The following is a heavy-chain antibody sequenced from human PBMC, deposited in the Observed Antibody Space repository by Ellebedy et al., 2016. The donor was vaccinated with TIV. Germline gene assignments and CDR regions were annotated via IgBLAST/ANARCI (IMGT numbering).Heavy chain of an antibody. CDR3: ARGGGYGGRFDP. V-gene: IGHV1-46*01. D-gene: IGHD4-23*01. Sequence: AASVKVSCKASGFSLTDYYIHWIRQAPGQGLEWMGIINPSGGSTTYAQKFQGRVTMTRDTSTSTVYMELSSLRSEDTAVYYCARGGGYGGRFDPWGQGTLVTVSS. CDR2: INPSGGST. J-gene: IGHJ5*02. CDR1: GFSLTDYY.